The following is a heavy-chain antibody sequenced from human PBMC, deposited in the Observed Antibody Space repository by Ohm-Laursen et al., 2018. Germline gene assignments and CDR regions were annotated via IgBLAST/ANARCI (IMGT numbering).Heavy chain of an antibody. CDR2: IYSGGST. CDR1: GFTVSSNY. D-gene: IGHD1-1*01. J-gene: IGHJ6*02. V-gene: IGHV3-53*05. CDR3: AKDQYNWNDICMDV. Sequence: GSLRLSCAASGFTVSSNYMSWVRQAPGKGLEWVSVIYSGGSTYYADSVKGRLTISRDNSKNTLYLQMNSLRAEDTAVYYCAKDQYNWNDICMDVWGQGTTVTVSS.